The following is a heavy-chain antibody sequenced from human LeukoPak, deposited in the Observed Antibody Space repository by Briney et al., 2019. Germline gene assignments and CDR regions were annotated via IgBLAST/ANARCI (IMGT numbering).Heavy chain of an antibody. Sequence: ASVKVSCKASGYTFTSYGISWVRQAPGQGLEWMGWISAYNGNTNYAQKLQGRVTMTSDTSTSTAYMELRSLRSDDTAVYYCASHYYDSSGYYFFGHWGQGTLVTVSS. V-gene: IGHV1-18*01. CDR3: ASHYYDSSGYYFFGH. CDR1: GYTFTSYG. CDR2: ISAYNGNT. D-gene: IGHD3-22*01. J-gene: IGHJ4*02.